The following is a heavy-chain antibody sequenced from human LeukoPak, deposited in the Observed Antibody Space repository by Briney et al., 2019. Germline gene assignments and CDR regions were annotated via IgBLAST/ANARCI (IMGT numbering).Heavy chain of an antibody. V-gene: IGHV3-74*01. D-gene: IGHD3-10*01. J-gene: IGHJ3*02. CDR2: INSDGSST. Sequence: PGGSLGLSCAASGFTFSSYWMHWVRQVPGKGLVWVSRINSDGSSTSYADSVKGRFTISRDNAKNTLYVQMNSLRAEDTAVYYGSTGSGHAFDIWGRGTMVTVSS. CDR3: STGSGHAFDI. CDR1: GFTFSSYW.